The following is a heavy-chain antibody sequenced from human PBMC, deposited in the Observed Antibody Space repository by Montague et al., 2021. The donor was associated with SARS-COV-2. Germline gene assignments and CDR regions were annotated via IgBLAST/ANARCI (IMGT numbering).Heavy chain of an antibody. Sequence: SLRLSCAASGFTFSSYSMNWVRQAPGKGLEWVSYISSSSTTIYYADSVKGRFTISRDNAKNSLYLQVNSLRAEDTVVYYCARGGNLWDSSGYYREGNFYGMDVWGQGTTVTVSS. D-gene: IGHD3-22*01. CDR2: ISSSSTTI. V-gene: IGHV3-48*04. J-gene: IGHJ6*02. CDR3: ARGGNLWDSSGYYREGNFYGMDV. CDR1: GFTFSSYS.